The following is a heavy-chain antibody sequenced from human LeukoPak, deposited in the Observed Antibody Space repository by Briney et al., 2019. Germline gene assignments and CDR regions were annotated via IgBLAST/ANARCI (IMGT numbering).Heavy chain of an antibody. CDR3: ARVRNYYGSGNFDY. CDR2: IWYDGSNK. Sequence: LSGRSLTLSCAASGFTFSSYCMHWVRQAPGKGLEWVAVIWYDGSNKYYADSVKGRFTISRDNSKNTLYLQMNSLRAEDTAVYYCARVRNYYGSGNFDYWGQGTLVTVSS. D-gene: IGHD3-10*01. J-gene: IGHJ4*02. CDR1: GFTFSSYC. V-gene: IGHV3-33*01.